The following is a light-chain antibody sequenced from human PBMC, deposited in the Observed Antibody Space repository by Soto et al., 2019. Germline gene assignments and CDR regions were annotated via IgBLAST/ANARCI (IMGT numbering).Light chain of an antibody. CDR3: SSYAGINNLGV. V-gene: IGLV2-8*01. CDR2: EVN. CDR1: SSDVGGYKY. J-gene: IGLJ1*01. Sequence: QSALTQPPSASGSPGKSVTISCTGTSSDVGGYKYVSWYQQHPGKATKLMIFEVNKWPSGVPDRFSGSKSGNTASLTVSGLQAEDEADYYCSSYAGINNLGVFGTGTKLTVL.